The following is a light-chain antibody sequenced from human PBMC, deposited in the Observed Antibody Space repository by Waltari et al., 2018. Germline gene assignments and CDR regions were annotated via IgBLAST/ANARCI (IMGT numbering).Light chain of an antibody. J-gene: IGLJ3*02. CDR1: SNNVGYQG. CDR2: RNN. CDR3: SAWDSRLTVWV. Sequence: QAGLTQPPSVSKDLRQTATLTCTGNSNNVGYQGAAWLQQHQGHPPKLLSYRNNDRPSGISERFSASRSGDTASLTITGVQAEDEADYYCSAWDSRLTVWVVGGGTKLTVL. V-gene: IGLV10-54*04.